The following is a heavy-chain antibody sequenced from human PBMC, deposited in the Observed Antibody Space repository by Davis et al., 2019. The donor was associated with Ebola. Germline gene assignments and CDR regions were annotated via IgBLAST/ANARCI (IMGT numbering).Heavy chain of an antibody. CDR2: ICGDGGST. CDR1: GFTFDDYA. D-gene: IGHD1-26*01. V-gene: IGHV3-43*02. CDR3: AKDQYSGTYYDWFDP. J-gene: IGHJ5*02. Sequence: PGGSLRLSCAASGFTFDDYAMHWVRQAPGKGLEWVSLICGDGGSTYYADSVKGRFTISRDNSKNTLYLQMNSLRAEDTAVYYCAKDQYSGTYYDWFDPWGQGTLVTVSS.